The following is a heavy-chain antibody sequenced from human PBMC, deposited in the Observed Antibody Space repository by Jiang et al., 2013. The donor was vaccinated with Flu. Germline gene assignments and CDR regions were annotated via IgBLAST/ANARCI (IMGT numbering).Heavy chain of an antibody. J-gene: IGHJ4*02. V-gene: IGHV4-39*01. D-gene: IGHD3-10*01. CDR1: GGSISSSSYY. CDR2: IYYSGST. Sequence: GSGLVKPSETLSLTCTVSGGSISSSSYYWGWIRQPPGKGLEWIGSIYYSGSTYYNPSLKSRVTISVDTSKNQFSLKLSSVTAADTAVYYCANFITMVRGVIMYYFDYWGQGTLVTVSS. CDR3: ANFITMVRGVIMYYFDY.